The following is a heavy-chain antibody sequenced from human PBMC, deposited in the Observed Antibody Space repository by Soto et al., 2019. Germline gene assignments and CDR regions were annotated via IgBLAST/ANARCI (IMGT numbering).Heavy chain of an antibody. J-gene: IGHJ6*02. CDR2: IYYSGST. D-gene: IGHD2-21*01. V-gene: IGHV4-31*03. Sequence: PSETLSLTCTVSGGSISSGGYYWSWIRQHPGKGLEWIGYIYYSGSTYYNPSLKSRVTISVDTSKNQFSLKLSSVAAADTAVFYCARDHIVLRDYYYGMDVWGQGTTVTVSS. CDR3: ARDHIVLRDYYYGMDV. CDR1: GGSISSGGYY.